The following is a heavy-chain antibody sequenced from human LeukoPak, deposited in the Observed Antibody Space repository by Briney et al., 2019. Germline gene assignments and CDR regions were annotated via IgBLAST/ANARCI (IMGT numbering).Heavy chain of an antibody. CDR2: INPNSGGT. D-gene: IGHD2-15*01. CDR3: AREKIAASMGYPDS. J-gene: IGHJ4*02. V-gene: IGHV1-2*02. CDR1: GYTFTGYY. Sequence: ASVKVSCKASGYTFTGYYMHWVRQAPGQGLEWMGWINPNSGGTNYAQKFQGRVTMTRVTSISTAYMEINRLTSDDTALYYCAREKIAASMGYPDSWGQGTLVTVSS.